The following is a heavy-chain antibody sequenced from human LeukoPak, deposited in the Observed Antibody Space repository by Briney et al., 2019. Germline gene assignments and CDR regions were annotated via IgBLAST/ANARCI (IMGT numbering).Heavy chain of an antibody. CDR1: GFTFSSYG. CDR3: AKDRMIVVVSPFDY. J-gene: IGHJ4*02. CDR2: ISGSGGST. V-gene: IGHV3-23*01. D-gene: IGHD3-22*01. Sequence: GGSLRLSCAASGFTFSSYGMSWVRQAPGKGLEWVSAISGSGGSTYYADSVKGRFTISRDNSKNTLYLQMNSLRAEDTAVYYCAKDRMIVVVSPFDYWGQGTLVTVSS.